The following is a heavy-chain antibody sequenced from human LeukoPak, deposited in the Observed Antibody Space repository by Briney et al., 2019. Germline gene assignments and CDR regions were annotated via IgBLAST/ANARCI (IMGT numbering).Heavy chain of an antibody. J-gene: IGHJ4*02. CDR2: IDWDDDK. Sequence: SGPTLVKPTQTLTLTCTFSGFSLSTSGVGVGWIRQPPGKALEWLALIDWDDDKYYSTSLKTRLTISKDTSKNQVVLTMTNMDPVDTATYYCARISYDSSGYSLDYWGQGTLVTVSS. D-gene: IGHD3-22*01. V-gene: IGHV2-70*01. CDR1: GFSLSTSGVG. CDR3: ARISYDSSGYSLDY.